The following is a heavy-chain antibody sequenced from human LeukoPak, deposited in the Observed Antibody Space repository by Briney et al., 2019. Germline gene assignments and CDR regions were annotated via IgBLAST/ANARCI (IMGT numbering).Heavy chain of an antibody. J-gene: IGHJ3*02. CDR3: ARDSYDSSGYAFDI. D-gene: IGHD3-22*01. V-gene: IGHV3-53*01. Sequence: GGSLRLSCAASGFTVSNYYMSWVRQAPGKGLEWVSVIYGAGSTYYADSVKGRFTISRDNSKNTLYLQMNSLRAEDTAMYYCARDSYDSSGYAFDIWGQGTMVTVSP. CDR2: IYGAGST. CDR1: GFTVSNYY.